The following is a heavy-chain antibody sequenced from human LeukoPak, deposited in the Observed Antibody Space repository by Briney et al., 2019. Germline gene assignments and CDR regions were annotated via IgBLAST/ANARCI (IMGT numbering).Heavy chain of an antibody. CDR2: IYNSGNT. Sequence: SETLSLTCTVPGDSISSYSWRWIRQPPGKGLEWIGDIYNSGNTNYNPSLKSRVTISVGTSKNQFSLKLSSVTAADTAVYYCAKLTYSSTSGGVGVWGQGTTVTVSS. CDR3: AKLTYSSTSGGVGV. D-gene: IGHD6-13*01. J-gene: IGHJ6*02. CDR1: GDSISSYS. V-gene: IGHV4-59*12.